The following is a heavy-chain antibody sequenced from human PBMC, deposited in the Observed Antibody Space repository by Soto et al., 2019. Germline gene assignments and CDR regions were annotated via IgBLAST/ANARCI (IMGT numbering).Heavy chain of an antibody. J-gene: IGHJ6*03. CDR2: LDPEDGET. D-gene: IGHD3-10*01. Sequence: ASVKVSCKVSGYTLTELSMHWVRQAPGKGLEWMGGLDPEDGETIYAQKFQGRVTMTEDTSTDTAYMELSSLRSEDTAVYYCATDQLLLPRWGGSGRRNYMDVWGKGTTVTVSS. CDR1: GYTLTELS. CDR3: ATDQLLLPRWGGSGRRNYMDV. V-gene: IGHV1-24*01.